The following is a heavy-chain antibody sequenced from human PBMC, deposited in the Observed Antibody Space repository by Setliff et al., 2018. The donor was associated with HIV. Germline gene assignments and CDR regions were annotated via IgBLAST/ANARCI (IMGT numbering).Heavy chain of an antibody. CDR2: MNPNSGNT. V-gene: IGHV1-8*02. CDR3: ARSPSRRLNIVLMVSTARYYYYMDV. D-gene: IGHD2-8*01. Sequence: ASVKVSCKASGYTFTNYAIHWVRQAPGQRLEWMGWMNPNSGNTGYAQKFQGRVTMTRNTSISTAYMELSSLRSEDTAVYYCARSPSRRLNIVLMVSTARYYYYMDVWGKGTTVTVSS. CDR1: GYTFTNYA. J-gene: IGHJ6*03.